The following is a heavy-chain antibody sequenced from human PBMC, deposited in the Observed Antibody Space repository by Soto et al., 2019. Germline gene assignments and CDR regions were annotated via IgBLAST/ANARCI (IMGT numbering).Heavy chain of an antibody. CDR1: GYTFPRYA. Sequence: ASVKVSCKASGYTFPRYAMSWVRQAPGQSPELMGWINPGNGNTKYSQRFQGRVTITRDTSASTAYMELSSLTSEDTAVYYCARRGALTSYYYGYYFDYWGQGTLVTVSS. V-gene: IGHV1-3*01. CDR2: INPGNGNT. CDR3: ARRGALTSYYYGYYFDY. J-gene: IGHJ4*02. D-gene: IGHD3-9*01.